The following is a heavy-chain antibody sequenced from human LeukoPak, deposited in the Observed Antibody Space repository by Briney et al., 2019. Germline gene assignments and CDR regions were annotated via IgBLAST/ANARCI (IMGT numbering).Heavy chain of an antibody. CDR3: ARVDRSHFYLDV. Sequence: SVKVSCKASGGTFSSYTITWLRQAPAQGLERMGGIMPLFNTVNYAQQFQGRVTMTTDESTSTAYLELRSLRFEDTAMYYCARVDRSHFYLDVWGKGATVTVSS. J-gene: IGHJ6*03. CDR2: IMPLFNTV. CDR1: GGTFSSYT. V-gene: IGHV1-69*05.